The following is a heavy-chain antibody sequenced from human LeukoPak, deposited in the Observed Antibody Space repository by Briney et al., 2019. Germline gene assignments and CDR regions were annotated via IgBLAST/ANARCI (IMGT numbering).Heavy chain of an antibody. CDR2: IKSKTDGGTT. CDR1: GFTFSNAW. CDR3: TTEVGAALFDY. D-gene: IGHD2-15*01. J-gene: IGHJ4*02. Sequence: TGGSLRLSCAASGFTFSNAWMNWVRQAPGKGLEWVGRIKSKTDGGTTDYAAPVKGRFTISRDDSKNTLHLQMNSLKTEDTAVYYCTTEVGAALFDYWGQGTLVTVSS. V-gene: IGHV3-15*07.